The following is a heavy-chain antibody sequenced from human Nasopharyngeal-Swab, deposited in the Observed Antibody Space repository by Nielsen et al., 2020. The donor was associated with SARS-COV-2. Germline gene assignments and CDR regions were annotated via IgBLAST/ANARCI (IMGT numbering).Heavy chain of an antibody. J-gene: IGHJ4*02. CDR3: AKAYYFDS. CDR1: GFTFSSYW. CDR2: IKSDGSST. V-gene: IGHV3-74*01. Sequence: GGSLRLSFAASGFTFSSYWLHWARQAPGKGLVWVARIKSDGSSTSYADSVKGRFTISRDNAKNTLYLQMNSLRAEDTAVYYCAKAYYFDSWGQGTLVTVSS.